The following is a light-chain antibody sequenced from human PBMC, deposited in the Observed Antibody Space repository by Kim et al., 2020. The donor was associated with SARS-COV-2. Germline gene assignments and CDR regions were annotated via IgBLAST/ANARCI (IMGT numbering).Light chain of an antibody. CDR3: QLYGTSSRFT. CDR1: QTVSSSF. Sequence: DMLLTQSPGTLSLSPGERATLSCRASQTVSSSFLAWYQQKPGQAPRLLIYGASSRATGIPDRFTGSGSGTDFTLTIARLEPEDFAVYYCQLYGTSSRFTFGPGTKVDIK. V-gene: IGKV3-20*01. J-gene: IGKJ3*01. CDR2: GAS.